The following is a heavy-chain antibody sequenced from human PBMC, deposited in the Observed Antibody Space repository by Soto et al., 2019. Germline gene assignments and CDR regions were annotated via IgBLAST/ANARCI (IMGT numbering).Heavy chain of an antibody. J-gene: IGHJ5*02. D-gene: IGHD6-13*01. CDR2: IYYSGST. CDR3: ARERPDGSRLDP. CDR1: GGSISSGDYY. Sequence: QVQLQESGPGLVKPSQTLSLTCTVSGGSISSGDYYWSWIRQPPGKGLEWIGYIYYSGSTYYNPSLKSRGSXXGXSSKNQCSLKLSSVTAADTAVYYCARERPDGSRLDPWGQGTLVTVSS. V-gene: IGHV4-30-4*01.